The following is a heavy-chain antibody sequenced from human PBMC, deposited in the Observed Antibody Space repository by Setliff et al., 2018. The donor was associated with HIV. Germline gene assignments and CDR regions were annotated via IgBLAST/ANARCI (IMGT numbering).Heavy chain of an antibody. CDR3: AGTPGTHYYDRSANFHYFDY. CDR1: GGSVSISRYF. D-gene: IGHD3-22*01. CDR2: IYYSGTT. J-gene: IGHJ4*02. Sequence: SETLSLTCTVSGGSVSISRYFWGGICQPPGTGLEWIGNIYYSGTTIYNPSLKSRVSISVDTSTDHFSLKLSSVTAAYTAVYYCAGTPGTHYYDRSANFHYFDYWGQGALVAVSS. V-gene: IGHV4-39*02.